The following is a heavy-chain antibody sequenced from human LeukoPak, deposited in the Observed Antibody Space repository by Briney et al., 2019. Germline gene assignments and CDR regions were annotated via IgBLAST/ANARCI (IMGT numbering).Heavy chain of an antibody. CDR2: FDPEDGET. V-gene: IGHV1-24*01. J-gene: IGHJ4*02. Sequence: SVKVSCTVSGYTLTEVSMHWVRQAPGKGLEWMGGFDPEDGETIYAQKFQGRVTMTEHTSTDTAYMELSSLRSEDAAVYYCASSHIAAAGKAADYWGQGTLVTVSS. CDR1: GYTLTEVS. CDR3: ASSHIAAAGKAADY. D-gene: IGHD6-13*01.